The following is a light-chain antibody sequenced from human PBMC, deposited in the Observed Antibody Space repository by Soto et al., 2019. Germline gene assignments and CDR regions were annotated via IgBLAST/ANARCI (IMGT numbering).Light chain of an antibody. Sequence: QSVLTQPPSTSGSPGQSVTISCTGTSSDVGGYNYVSWHQQHPGKAPKLMIYEVTKRPSGVPDRFSGSKSGSTASLTVSGLQAEDEADYYCSSYAGSNNLVFGGGTKLTVL. CDR3: SSYAGSNNLV. CDR2: EVT. CDR1: SSDVGGYNY. J-gene: IGLJ2*01. V-gene: IGLV2-8*01.